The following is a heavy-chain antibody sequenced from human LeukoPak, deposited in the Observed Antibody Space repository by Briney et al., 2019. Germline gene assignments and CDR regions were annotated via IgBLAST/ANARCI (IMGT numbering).Heavy chain of an antibody. CDR3: ATGGAVTGRFAY. D-gene: IGHD6-19*01. CDR2: IKEDGNEI. V-gene: IGHV3-7*01. J-gene: IGHJ4*02. Sequence: GRSLRLSCTVSGFSFSGNCMSWVRQAPGKGLEWVAKIKEDGNEIYYVDSVKGRFTISRDNTNNALFLQMNSLRAEDTAVYYCATGGAVTGRFAYWGQGTLVTVSS. CDR1: GFSFSGNC.